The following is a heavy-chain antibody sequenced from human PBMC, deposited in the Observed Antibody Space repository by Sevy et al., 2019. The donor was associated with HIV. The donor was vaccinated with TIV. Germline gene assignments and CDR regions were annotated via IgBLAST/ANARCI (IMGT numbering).Heavy chain of an antibody. V-gene: IGHV3-7*01. CDR3: ARAIGALDSR. J-gene: IGHJ4*02. CDR2: INQDGTVQ. CDR1: GFTSSAFW. Sequence: GSLRLSCIGSGFTSSAFWMHWVRQAPGKGLEWVANINQDGTVQFYADSVKGRFSISRDNSKNSVYLQMNSLTDEDTALYYCARAIGALDSRWGRGTHVTVSS. D-gene: IGHD3-9*01.